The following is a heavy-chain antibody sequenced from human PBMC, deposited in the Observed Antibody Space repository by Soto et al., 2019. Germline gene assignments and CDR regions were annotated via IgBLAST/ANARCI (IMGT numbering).Heavy chain of an antibody. Sequence: ASVKVSCKASGGTFSSYAISWVRQAPGQGLEWMGGIIPIFGTANYAQKFQGRVTITADESTSTAYMELSSLRSEDTAIYYCVRERFFYDMTGQEDWGQGTQVTVSS. CDR2: IIPIFGTA. CDR3: VRERFFYDMTGQED. J-gene: IGHJ4*02. D-gene: IGHD3-22*01. CDR1: GGTFSSYA. V-gene: IGHV1-69*13.